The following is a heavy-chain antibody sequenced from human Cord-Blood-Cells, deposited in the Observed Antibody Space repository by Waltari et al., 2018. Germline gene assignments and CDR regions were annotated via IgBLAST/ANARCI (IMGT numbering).Heavy chain of an antibody. D-gene: IGHD1-7*01. J-gene: IGHJ4*02. Sequence: QLQLVQSGAEGKKPGASVKVSCTASVYTVTGYYVHGVGQAPGQGLEWMGWINPNSGGTNYAQKVQGRVTMTRDTSISTAYMELSRLRSDDTAVYYCARVPNWNYAGVDYWGQGTLVTVSS. CDR1: VYTVTGYY. V-gene: IGHV1-2*02. CDR3: ARVPNWNYAGVDY. CDR2: INPNSGGT.